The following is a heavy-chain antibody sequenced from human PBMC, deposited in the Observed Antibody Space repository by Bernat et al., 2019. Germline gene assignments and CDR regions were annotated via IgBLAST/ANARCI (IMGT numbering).Heavy chain of an antibody. V-gene: IGHV4-39*01. Sequence: QLQLQESGPGLVKPSETLSLTCTVSGGSISSSSYYWGWIRQPPGKGLEWIGSIYYSGRTYYNPSLKSRVTISVDTSKNQLSLKLSSVTAADTAGYYCARHRERWLVRPLSFDYWGQGTLVTVSS. CDR3: ARHRERWLVRPLSFDY. CDR2: IYYSGRT. CDR1: GGSISSSSYY. D-gene: IGHD6-19*01. J-gene: IGHJ4*02.